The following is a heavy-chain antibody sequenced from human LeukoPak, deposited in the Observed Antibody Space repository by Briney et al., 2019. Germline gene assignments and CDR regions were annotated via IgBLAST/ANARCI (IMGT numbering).Heavy chain of an antibody. J-gene: IGHJ4*02. CDR2: IYYSGST. Sequence: SETLSLTCTVSGGSISSSSYYWGWIRQPPGKGLEWIGSIYYSGSTYYNPSLKSRVTISVDTSKNQFSLKLSSVTAADTAVYYCARVDSSGWPIRRYFDYWGQGTLVTVSS. D-gene: IGHD6-19*01. CDR3: ARVDSSGWPIRRYFDY. CDR1: GGSISSSSYY. V-gene: IGHV4-39*07.